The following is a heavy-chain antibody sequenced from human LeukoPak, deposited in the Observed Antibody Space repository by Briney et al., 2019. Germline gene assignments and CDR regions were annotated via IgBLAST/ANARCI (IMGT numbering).Heavy chain of an antibody. V-gene: IGHV1-46*01. D-gene: IGHD4-17*01. CDR1: GYTFSSYY. J-gene: IGHJ4*02. Sequence: ASVKVSCKASGYTFSSYYMHWVRQAPGQGLEWMGIINPSGGNTSYAQKFQGRVTITRDTSASTAYMELSSLRSEDTAVYYCARVRWGYGDYGYYFDYWGQGTLVTVSS. CDR2: INPSGGNT. CDR3: ARVRWGYGDYGYYFDY.